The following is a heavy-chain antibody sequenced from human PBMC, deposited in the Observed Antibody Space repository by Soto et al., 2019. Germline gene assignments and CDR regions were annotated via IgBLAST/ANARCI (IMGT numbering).Heavy chain of an antibody. V-gene: IGHV2-5*02. Sequence: QITLKESGPTLLRPTQTLTLTCTFSGFSLNTGGLGVGWLRHSQGTALEWLTLIQWADDKRYSPSLRNRLTITKPTSRNQVVLPMTHLGSADTATNICAYSHTQKTLGGDYWGQGILVTVS. CDR1: GFSLNTGGLG. CDR3: AYSHTQKTLGGDY. J-gene: IGHJ4*02. D-gene: IGHD2-2*02. CDR2: IQWADDK.